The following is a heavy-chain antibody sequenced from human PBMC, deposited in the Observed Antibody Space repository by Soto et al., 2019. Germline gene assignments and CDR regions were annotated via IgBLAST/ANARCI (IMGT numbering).Heavy chain of an antibody. J-gene: IGHJ4*02. Sequence: QLQLQESGPGLVKPSETLSLTGTVSGGSISSSSYYWGWIRQPPGKGLEWIGSIYYSGSTYYNPSLKSGVTISVDTSKNQFSLELSSVTAAETAVYYFAAGIMITFGGVIVWGQGTLVTVSS. V-gene: IGHV4-39*01. CDR3: AAGIMITFGGVIV. CDR1: GGSISSSSYY. D-gene: IGHD3-16*02. CDR2: IYYSGST.